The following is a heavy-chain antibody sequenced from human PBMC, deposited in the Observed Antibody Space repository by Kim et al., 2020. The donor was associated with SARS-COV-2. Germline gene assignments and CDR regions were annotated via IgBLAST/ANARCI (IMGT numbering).Heavy chain of an antibody. Sequence: SVKVSCKASGGTFSSYAISWVRQAPGQGLEWMGGIIPIFGTANYAQKFQGRVTITADESTSTAYMELSSLRSEDTAVYYCAIPGDDMVRGVISLDIWGQGTMVTVSS. D-gene: IGHD3-10*01. CDR1: GGTFSSYA. CDR3: AIPGDDMVRGVISLDI. V-gene: IGHV1-69*13. CDR2: IIPIFGTA. J-gene: IGHJ3*02.